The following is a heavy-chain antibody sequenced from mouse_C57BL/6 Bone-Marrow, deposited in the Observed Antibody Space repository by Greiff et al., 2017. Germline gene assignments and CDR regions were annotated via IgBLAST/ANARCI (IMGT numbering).Heavy chain of an antibody. CDR1: GFTFSDYY. D-gene: IGHD2-3*01. V-gene: IGHV5-16*01. CDR2: INYDGSST. J-gene: IGHJ2*01. CDR3: ARDRGDDGYYDY. Sequence: EVQLVESEGGLVQPGSSMKLSCTASGFTFSDYYMAWVRQVPEKGLEWVANINYDGSSTYYLDSLKSRFIISRDNAKNILYLQMSSLKSEDTATYYCARDRGDDGYYDYWGQGTTLTVSS.